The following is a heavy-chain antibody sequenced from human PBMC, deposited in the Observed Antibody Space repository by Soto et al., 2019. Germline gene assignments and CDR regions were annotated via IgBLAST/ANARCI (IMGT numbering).Heavy chain of an antibody. CDR1: GFTFSSYW. CDR3: ARDLLPRGIAAAGRLYGMDV. V-gene: IGHV3-7*03. CDR2: IKQDGSEK. J-gene: IGHJ6*02. D-gene: IGHD6-13*01. Sequence: EVQLVESGGGLVQPGGSLRLSCAASGFTFSSYWMSWVRQAPGKGLEWVANIKQDGSEKYYVDSVKGRFTISRDNAKNSLYQQMNSLRAEDTAVYYCARDLLPRGIAAAGRLYGMDVWGQGTTVTVSS.